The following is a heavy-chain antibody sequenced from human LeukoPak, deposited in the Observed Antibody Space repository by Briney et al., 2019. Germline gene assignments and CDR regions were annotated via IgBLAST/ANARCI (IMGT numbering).Heavy chain of an antibody. CDR3: ARVGYYYNINY. CDR2: IYSGGST. CDR1: GFTFSSYA. V-gene: IGHV3-53*01. J-gene: IGHJ4*02. D-gene: IGHD3-22*01. Sequence: GGSLRLSCAASGFTFSSYAMSWVRQAPGKGLEWVSVIYSGGSTYYADSVKGRFTISRDNSKNTLYLQMNSLRAEDTAVYYCARVGYYYNINYWGQGTLVTVSS.